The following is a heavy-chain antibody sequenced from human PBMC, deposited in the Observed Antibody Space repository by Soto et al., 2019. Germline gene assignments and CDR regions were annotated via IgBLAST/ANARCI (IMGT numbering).Heavy chain of an antibody. Sequence: ASVKVSCKASGYSLSRLSVHWVRQAPGKGLEWMGVFDREAGEAIYAQKFQDRVTMTADTSTDTAYMDLNSLRSDDTAVYYCATDLLLHGMDIWGQGTTVTVSS. V-gene: IGHV1-24*01. CDR1: GYSLSRLS. CDR2: FDREAGEA. CDR3: ATDLLLHGMDI. J-gene: IGHJ6*02.